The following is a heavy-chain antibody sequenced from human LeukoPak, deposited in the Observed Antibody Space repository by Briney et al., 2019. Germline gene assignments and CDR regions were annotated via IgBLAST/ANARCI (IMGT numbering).Heavy chain of an antibody. Sequence: PSETLSLTCSVSGGSISSDDYCWNWIRQHPGKGLEWIGYIYYSGSTYYNPSLKSRVALSVDTSKNQFSLKLSSLTAADTAVYYCAKSREEIRGLDAFDIWGQGTMVTVSS. CDR2: IYYSGST. D-gene: IGHD5-24*01. V-gene: IGHV4-31*03. J-gene: IGHJ3*02. CDR3: AKSREEIRGLDAFDI. CDR1: GGSISSDDYC.